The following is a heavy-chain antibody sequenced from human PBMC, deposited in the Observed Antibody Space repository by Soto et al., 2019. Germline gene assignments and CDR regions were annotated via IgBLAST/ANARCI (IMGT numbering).Heavy chain of an antibody. D-gene: IGHD3-3*01. CDR1: GGSVSSGSYY. CDR3: ARGVPTYDFWSGTNNWFDP. J-gene: IGHJ5*02. Sequence: PSETLSLTCTVSGGSVSSGSYYWSWIRQPPGKGLEWIGYIYYSGSTNYNPSLKSRVTISVDTSKNQFSLKLSSVATADTAVYYCARGVPTYDFWSGTNNWFDPWGQGTLVTVSS. V-gene: IGHV4-61*01. CDR2: IYYSGST.